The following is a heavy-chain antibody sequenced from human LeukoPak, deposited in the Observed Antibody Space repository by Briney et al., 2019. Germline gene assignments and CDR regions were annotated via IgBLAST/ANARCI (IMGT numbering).Heavy chain of an antibody. Sequence: GGSLRLSCAASGFTFSSYAMSWVRQAPGKGLEWVSYISSSGSTIYYADSVKGRFTISRDNAKNSLYLQMNSLRAEDTAVYYCARDNSLGAFDIWGQGTMVTVSS. CDR2: ISSSGSTI. CDR1: GFTFSSYA. V-gene: IGHV3-48*04. J-gene: IGHJ3*02. D-gene: IGHD3-16*02. CDR3: ARDNSLGAFDI.